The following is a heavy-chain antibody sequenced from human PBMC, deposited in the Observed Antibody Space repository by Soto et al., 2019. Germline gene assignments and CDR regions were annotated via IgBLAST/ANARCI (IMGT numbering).Heavy chain of an antibody. CDR3: ARVTFKEWTHPAFDI. J-gene: IGHJ3*02. CDR2: TYYRSNWYN. D-gene: IGHD3-3*01. V-gene: IGHV6-1*01. CDR1: GGSVSSNSAA. Sequence: SQTPSLTCAISGGSVSSNSAAWNWIRQSPSRGLAGVGRTYYRSNWYNDYAVSVKSRITINPDTSKNKFSLQLNSVTPEDTAVYYCARVTFKEWTHPAFDIWGQGTMVTVSS.